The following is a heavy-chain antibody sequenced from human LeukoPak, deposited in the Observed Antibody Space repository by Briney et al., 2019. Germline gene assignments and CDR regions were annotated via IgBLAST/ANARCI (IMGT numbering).Heavy chain of an antibody. CDR3: ATTVTYTYLDV. CDR1: GGSISSSSYY. D-gene: IGHD4-11*01. Sequence: SSETLSLTCTVSGGSISSSSYYWGWIRQPPGKGLEWIGTIYYSGSTYYNPSLKSRVTISVDTSKNQFSLKLSSVTAADTAIYYCATTVTYTYLDVWGKGTTVTVSS. V-gene: IGHV4-39*07. J-gene: IGHJ6*03. CDR2: IYYSGST.